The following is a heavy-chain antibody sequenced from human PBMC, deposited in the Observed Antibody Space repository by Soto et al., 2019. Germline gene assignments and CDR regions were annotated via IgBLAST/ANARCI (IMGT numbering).Heavy chain of an antibody. CDR1: GGTFSSYA. J-gene: IGHJ6*02. D-gene: IGHD3-10*01. CDR2: IIPIFGTA. V-gene: IGHV1-69*13. Sequence: AVKVSYTASGGTFSSYAIRWVRQAPGQGLEWMGRIIPIFGTANYAQKFQGRVTNTADESTSTAYMELSSLRSEDTAVYYCARDRVPSGGRGVILYYYNGMDVWGRGTTVTVSS. CDR3: ARDRVPSGGRGVILYYYNGMDV.